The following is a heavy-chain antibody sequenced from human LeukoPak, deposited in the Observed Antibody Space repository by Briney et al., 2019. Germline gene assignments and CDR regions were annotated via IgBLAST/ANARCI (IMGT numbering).Heavy chain of an antibody. CDR3: GRDSSGEQQLDTFDP. J-gene: IGHJ5*02. CDR2: IYTSGST. V-gene: IGHV4-4*07. CDR1: GGSISSYY. Sequence: SETLSLTCTVSGGSISSYYWSWIRQPAGKGLEWIGRIYTSGSTNYNPSLKSRVTMSVDTSKNQFSLKLSSVTAADTAVYYCGRDSSGEQQLDTFDPWGQGALVTVSS. D-gene: IGHD6-13*01.